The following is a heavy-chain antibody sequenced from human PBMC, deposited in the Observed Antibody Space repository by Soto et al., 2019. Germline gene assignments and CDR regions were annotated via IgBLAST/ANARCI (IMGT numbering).Heavy chain of an antibody. CDR1: GYSFSSYW. CDR2: IYPGDSDT. D-gene: IGHD2-2*01. V-gene: IGHV5-51*01. J-gene: IGHJ4*02. Sequence: GESLKISCXGSGYSFSSYWIAWVRQMPGKGLEWMGIIYPGDSDTIYSPSFQGQVTFSADKSTNTAYLQWSSLKASDTATYYCARHAGYCSTTSCSQNDYWGQGTLVTVSS. CDR3: ARHAGYCSTTSCSQNDY.